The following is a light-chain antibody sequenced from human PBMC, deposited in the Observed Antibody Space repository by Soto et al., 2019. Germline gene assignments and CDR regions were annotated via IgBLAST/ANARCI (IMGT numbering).Light chain of an antibody. CDR1: LSFLYRSNNTQY. CDR2: WAS. J-gene: IGKJ1*01. CDR3: QQYNPWHSWT. Sequence: DIVMTHYPDSMAVSLWARATINRRSRLSFLYRSNNTQYLAWYQKKPGQPPKLLIYWASTRESGIPDRFSGSGSRTELTLTISILHSEDFAAYYCQQYNPWHSWTFGQGTNVDI. V-gene: IGKV4-1*01.